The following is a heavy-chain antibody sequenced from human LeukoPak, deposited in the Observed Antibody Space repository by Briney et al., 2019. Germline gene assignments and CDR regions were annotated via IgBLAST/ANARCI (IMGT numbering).Heavy chain of an antibody. CDR3: ARLGVGNYFDY. J-gene: IGHJ4*02. Sequence: GGSLRLSCAASGFTFSSYTMNWVRQAPGKGLEWVSYIRSSSSPIYYADSVKGRFTISRDNAKNSLYLQMNSLRAEDTAVYYCARLGVGNYFDYWGQGTLVTVSS. D-gene: IGHD3-3*01. CDR1: GFTFSSYT. V-gene: IGHV3-48*01. CDR2: IRSSSSPI.